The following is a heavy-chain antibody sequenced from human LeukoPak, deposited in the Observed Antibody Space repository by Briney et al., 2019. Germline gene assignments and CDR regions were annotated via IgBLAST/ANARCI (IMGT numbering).Heavy chain of an antibody. CDR1: GFTFGDYS. CDR3: ARGVVGATAY. D-gene: IGHD1-26*01. Sequence: GGSLRLSCTASGFTFGDYSMSWVRQAPGKGLEWVSVIYSGGSTYYADSVKGRFTISRDNSKNTLYLQMNSLRAEDTAVYYCARGVVGATAYWGQGTLVTVSS. J-gene: IGHJ4*02. CDR2: IYSGGST. V-gene: IGHV3-66*01.